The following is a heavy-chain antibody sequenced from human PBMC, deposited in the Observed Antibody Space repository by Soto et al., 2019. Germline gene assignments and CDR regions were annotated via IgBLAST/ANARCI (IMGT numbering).Heavy chain of an antibody. CDR3: ARGVRYYYDSSGTGYFDY. J-gene: IGHJ4*02. V-gene: IGHV1-69*13. D-gene: IGHD3-22*01. Sequence: SVKVSCKASGGTFSSYAISWVRQAPGQGLEWIGGIIPIFGTANYAQKFQGRVTITADESTSTAYMELSSLRSEDTALYYCARGVRYYYDSSGTGYFDYWGQGTLVTAPQ. CDR1: GGTFSSYA. CDR2: IIPIFGTA.